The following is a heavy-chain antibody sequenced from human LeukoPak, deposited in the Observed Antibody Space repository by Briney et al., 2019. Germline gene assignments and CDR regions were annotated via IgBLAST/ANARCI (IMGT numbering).Heavy chain of an antibody. D-gene: IGHD3-10*01. CDR1: VFTFSNYW. J-gene: IGHJ3*02. CDR3: ARDVPYYYGSGTYSAWAFDI. Sequence: GGSLRLSCAASVFTFSNYWMSWVRQAPGKGLEWVANIKQDGSEKYYVDSVKGRFTISRDNAKNSLYLQINSLRAEDTAVYYCARDVPYYYGSGTYSAWAFDIWGQGTMVTVSS. V-gene: IGHV3-7*03. CDR2: IKQDGSEK.